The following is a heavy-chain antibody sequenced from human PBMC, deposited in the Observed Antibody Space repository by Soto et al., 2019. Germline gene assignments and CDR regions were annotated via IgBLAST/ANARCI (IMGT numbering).Heavy chain of an antibody. CDR3: ARDRRRLAAAGELPFDD. CDR2: INAGNGNT. CDR1: GYTFTSYA. D-gene: IGHD6-13*01. J-gene: IGHJ4*02. V-gene: IGHV1-3*01. Sequence: ASVKVSCKASGYTFTSYAMHWVRQAPGQRLEWMGWINAGNGNTKYSQKFQGRVTITRDTSASTAYMELSSLRSEDTAVYYCARDRRRLAAAGELPFDDWGQGTLVTVSS.